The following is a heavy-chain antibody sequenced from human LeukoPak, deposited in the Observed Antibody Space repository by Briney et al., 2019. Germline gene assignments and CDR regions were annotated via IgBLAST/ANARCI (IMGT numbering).Heavy chain of an antibody. V-gene: IGHV4-39*01. CDR2: IDYRGRT. Sequence: PSETLSLTCSVSGDSISSSNFHWGWIRPSPGKGLEWIGTIDYRGRTFYNPSLNNRVTISADTSRNQLSLKLGSVTATDTAIYYCVRRVNTYGGWFDRWGQGALVTVSS. J-gene: IGHJ5*02. CDR3: VRRVNTYGGWFDR. D-gene: IGHD5-18*01. CDR1: GDSISSSNFH.